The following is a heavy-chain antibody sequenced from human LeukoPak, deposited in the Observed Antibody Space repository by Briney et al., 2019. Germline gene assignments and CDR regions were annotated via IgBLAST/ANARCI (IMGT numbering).Heavy chain of an antibody. J-gene: IGHJ4*02. Sequence: GGSLRLSCAASGFTFSSYAMSWVRQAPGKGLEWVSAISGSGGSTYYADSVKGRFTISRDNSKNTLYLQMNSLRAEDTAVNYCAKVYIAVAGTDLIDYWGQGTLVTVSS. CDR3: AKVYIAVAGTDLIDY. CDR1: GFTFSSYA. CDR2: ISGSGGST. D-gene: IGHD6-19*01. V-gene: IGHV3-23*01.